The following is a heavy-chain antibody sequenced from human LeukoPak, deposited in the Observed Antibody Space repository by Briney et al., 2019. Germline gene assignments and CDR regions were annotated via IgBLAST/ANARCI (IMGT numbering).Heavy chain of an antibody. CDR3: ARASPLGLNWFDP. J-gene: IGHJ5*02. CDR2: INHSGST. CDR1: GGSFSGYY. Sequence: SETLSLTCAVYGGSFSGYYWSWLPQPPGKGLEWIGEINHSGSTNYNPSLKSRVTISVDTSKNQFSLKLSSVTAADTAVYYCARASPLGLNWFDPWGQGTLVTVSS. V-gene: IGHV4-34*01. D-gene: IGHD3/OR15-3a*01.